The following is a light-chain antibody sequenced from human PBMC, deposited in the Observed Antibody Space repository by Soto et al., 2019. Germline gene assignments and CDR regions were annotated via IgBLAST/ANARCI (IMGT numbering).Light chain of an antibody. J-gene: IGKJ2*01. CDR3: QQYDSSPYA. V-gene: IGKV3-20*01. CDR2: GAS. Sequence: IVLTQSPGSLSLSPGERATLSCRASQSMTYNSLAWYQHKPGQPPRLLIYGASSRAAAVPDRFSGSGSGTDFTLTISSLEPEDFAVYYCQQYDSSPYAFGQGTKLEVK. CDR1: QSMTYNS.